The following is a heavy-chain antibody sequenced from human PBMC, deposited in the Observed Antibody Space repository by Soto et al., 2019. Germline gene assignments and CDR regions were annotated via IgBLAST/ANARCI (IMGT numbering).Heavy chain of an antibody. CDR2: IYYSGST. CDR3: ARHSLAVAQFGY. V-gene: IGHV4-59*08. CDR1: GGSISSYY. D-gene: IGHD6-19*01. J-gene: IGHJ4*02. Sequence: SETLSLTCTVSGGSISSYYWSWIRQPPGKGLEWIGYIYYSGSTNYNPSLKSRVTISVDTSKNQFSLKLSSVTAADTAVYYCARHSLAVAQFGYWGQGTLVTVSS.